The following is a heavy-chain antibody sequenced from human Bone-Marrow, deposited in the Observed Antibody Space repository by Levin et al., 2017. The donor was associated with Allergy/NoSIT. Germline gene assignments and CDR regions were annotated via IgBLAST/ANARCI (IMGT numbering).Heavy chain of an antibody. J-gene: IGHJ6*02. D-gene: IGHD2-2*01. Sequence: GESLKISCKASGYSFISYWIGWVRQMPGKGLEWMGIIYPCDSDTTSSPSFQGQVTISADKSTSTAYLQWSSLKASDTAMYYCARHCTTTSCHYNFGMDVWGQGTTVTVSS. CDR2: IYPCDSDT. CDR3: ARHCTTTSCHYNFGMDV. V-gene: IGHV5-51*01. CDR1: GYSFISYW.